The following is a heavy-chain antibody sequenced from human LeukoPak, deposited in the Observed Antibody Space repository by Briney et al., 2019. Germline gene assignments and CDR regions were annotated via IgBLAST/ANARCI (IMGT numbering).Heavy chain of an antibody. CDR3: ARRGESTTYGDYRFDY. J-gene: IGHJ4*02. D-gene: IGHD4-17*01. CDR2: ISGSSGLT. CDR1: GFIFSSYW. Sequence: GGSLRLSCAASGFIFSSYWMSWVRQAPGRGLEWVSAISGSSGLTYYADSVKGRFTISRDNSKNTLFLQMNSLRAEDTAVYYCARRGESTTYGDYRFDYWGQGTLVTVSS. V-gene: IGHV3-23*01.